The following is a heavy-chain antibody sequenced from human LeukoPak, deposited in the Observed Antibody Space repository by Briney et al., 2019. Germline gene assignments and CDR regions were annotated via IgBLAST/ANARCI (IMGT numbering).Heavy chain of an antibody. D-gene: IGHD3-22*01. Sequence: GASVKVSCKXSGXXXXXYGXXXXRQAPXXXXXXXXXXXXXNGNTNYAQKLQGRVTMTTDTSTSTAYMELRSLRSDDTAVYYCARDWKHYYDSSGYYVNFDYWGQGTLVTVSS. V-gene: IGHV1-18*01. CDR1: GXXXXXYG. CDR2: XXXXNGNT. CDR3: ARDWKHYYDSSGYYVNFDY. J-gene: IGHJ4*02.